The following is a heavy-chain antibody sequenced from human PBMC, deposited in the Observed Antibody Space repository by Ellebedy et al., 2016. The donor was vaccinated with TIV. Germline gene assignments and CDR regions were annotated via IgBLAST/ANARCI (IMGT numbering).Heavy chain of an antibody. J-gene: IGHJ3*02. V-gene: IGHV4-39*07. CDR2: ISYRGN. D-gene: IGHD1-1*01. CDR1: GGSLIITTYY. CDR3: ARDWPGVPGSTTDSDAIDI. Sequence: SETLSLXXTVSGGSLIITTYYWGWIRQPPGKRLEWIASISYRGNYYSPFFKGRVTISEDTSKSQVSLKWHSVTAADTAVYYCARDWPGVPGSTTDSDAIDIWGQGTRVTVSS.